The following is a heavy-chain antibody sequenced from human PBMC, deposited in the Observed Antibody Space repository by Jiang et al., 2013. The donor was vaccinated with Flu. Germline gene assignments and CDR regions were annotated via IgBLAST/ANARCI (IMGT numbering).Heavy chain of an antibody. CDR2: IYTSGST. CDR3: ARALGIVVVTATKAFDP. V-gene: IGHV4-61*02. CDR1: GGSISSGSYY. D-gene: IGHD2-21*02. Sequence: GSGLVKPSQTLSLTCTVSGGSISSGSYYWSWIRQPAGKGLEWIGRIYTSGSTNYNPSLKSRVTISVDKSKNQFSLKLSSVTAADTAVYYCARALGIVVVTATKAFDPWGQGTLVTVSS. J-gene: IGHJ5*02.